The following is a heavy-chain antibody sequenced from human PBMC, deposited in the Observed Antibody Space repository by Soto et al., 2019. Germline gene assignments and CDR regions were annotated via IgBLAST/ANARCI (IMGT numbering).Heavy chain of an antibody. CDR3: ARGQPLDF. CDR1: GGSISSGDYY. J-gene: IGHJ4*02. Sequence: LSLTCTVSGGSISSGDYYWTWIRQHPGKGLEWIGYTFYTGGTYYNPSLKSRITISRDTSKNQFSLNLSSVTAADTAVYYCARGQPLDFWGQGTLVTVSS. CDR2: TFYTGGT. V-gene: IGHV4-31*03.